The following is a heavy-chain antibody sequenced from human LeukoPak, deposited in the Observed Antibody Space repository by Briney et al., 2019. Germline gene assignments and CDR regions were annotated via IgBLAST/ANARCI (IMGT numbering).Heavy chain of an antibody. V-gene: IGHV3-23*01. CDR3: AKDNGSGY. D-gene: IGHD3-10*01. Sequence: SGGSLRLSCAASGFIFSNYEMNWVRQAPGKGLEWVSAISGSGGSTYYADSVKGRFTISRDNSKNTLYLQMNSLRAEDTAVYYCAKDNGSGYWGQGTLVTVSS. J-gene: IGHJ4*02. CDR2: ISGSGGST. CDR1: GFIFSNYE.